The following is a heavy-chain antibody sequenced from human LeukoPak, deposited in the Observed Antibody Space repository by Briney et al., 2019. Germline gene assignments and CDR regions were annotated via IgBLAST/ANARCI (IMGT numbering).Heavy chain of an antibody. D-gene: IGHD1-26*01. V-gene: IGHV1-69*05. Sequence: EASVKVSCKASGGTFSSYAISWVRQAPGQGLEWMGGIIPIFGTANYAQKFQGRVTMTTDTSTSTAYMELRSLRSDDTAVYYCARETVGASDYWGQGTLVTVSS. CDR2: IIPIFGTA. CDR1: GGTFSSYA. CDR3: ARETVGASDY. J-gene: IGHJ4*02.